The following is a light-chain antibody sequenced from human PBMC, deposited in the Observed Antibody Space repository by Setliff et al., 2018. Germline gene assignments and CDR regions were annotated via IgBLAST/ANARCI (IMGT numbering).Light chain of an antibody. CDR3: SSYTNSNTYV. CDR2: DVT. V-gene: IGLV2-14*03. CDR1: SRDVGSYDF. Sequence: SVLTQPASVSGSTGQSITISCIGSSRDVGSYDFVSWYQQHTGKAPKLIIYDVTGRPSGVSDRFSGSKSGNTASLTISGLQADDETDYYCSSYTNSNTYVFGTGTKVTVL. J-gene: IGLJ1*01.